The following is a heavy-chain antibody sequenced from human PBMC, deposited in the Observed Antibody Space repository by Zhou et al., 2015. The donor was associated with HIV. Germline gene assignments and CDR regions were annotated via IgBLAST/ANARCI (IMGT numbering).Heavy chain of an antibody. CDR2: ITPLFDIE. CDR1: GGTLSGSD. V-gene: IGHV1-69*01. D-gene: IGHD3-22*01. CDR3: ARERGVSDSSGYVHAWYFDL. J-gene: IGHJ2*01. Sequence: QVQLVQSGSEVKKPGSSVKVSCKASGGTLSGSDISWVRQAPGQGLEWMGGITPLFDIEEYAEKFRGRLTITVDESTGAAYMDLRSLRSEDTAIYYCARERGVSDSSGYVHAWYFDLWGPGTLVTVAS.